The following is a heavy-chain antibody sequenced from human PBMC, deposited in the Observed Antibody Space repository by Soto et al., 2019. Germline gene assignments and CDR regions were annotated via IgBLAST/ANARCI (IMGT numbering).Heavy chain of an antibody. CDR2: ISYDGSNK. Sequence: PGGSLRLSCAASGFTFSSYGMHWVRQAPGKGLEWVAVISYDGSNKYYADSVKGRFTISRDNSKNTLYLQMNSLRAEDTAVYYCAKDGPRDARSYYDFWSGYYTDYYYGMDVWGQGTTVTVSS. V-gene: IGHV3-30*18. J-gene: IGHJ6*02. D-gene: IGHD3-3*01. CDR3: AKDGPRDARSYYDFWSGYYTDYYYGMDV. CDR1: GFTFSSYG.